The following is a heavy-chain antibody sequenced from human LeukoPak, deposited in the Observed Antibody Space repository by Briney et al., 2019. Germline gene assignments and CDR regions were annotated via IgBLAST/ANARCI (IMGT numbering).Heavy chain of an antibody. CDR1: GGTFSSYA. D-gene: IGHD3-22*01. Sequence: ASVKVSCKASGGTFSSYAISWVRQAPGQGLEWMGGIIPIFGTANYAQKFRGRVTITTDESTSTAYMELSSLRSEDTAVYYCATHYYDSSGYGYWGQGTLVTVSS. CDR2: IIPIFGTA. V-gene: IGHV1-69*05. CDR3: ATHYYDSSGYGY. J-gene: IGHJ4*02.